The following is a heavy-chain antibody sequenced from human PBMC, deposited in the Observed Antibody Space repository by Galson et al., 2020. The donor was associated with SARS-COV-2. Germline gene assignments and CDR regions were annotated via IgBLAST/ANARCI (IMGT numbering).Heavy chain of an antibody. CDR2: TYHTGST. CDR3: ARWEYSGSYHADH. Sequence: SETLSLSCNVSGYPINRGFYWGWTRQPTGRGLEWIGDTYHTGSTYYNPSLKSRVTVSVDTSKNQFALKLMSVTAADTAVDYCARWEYSGSYHADHWGQGTLVTVSS. CDR1: GYPINRGFY. J-gene: IGHJ4*02. V-gene: IGHV4-38-2*02. D-gene: IGHD1-26*01.